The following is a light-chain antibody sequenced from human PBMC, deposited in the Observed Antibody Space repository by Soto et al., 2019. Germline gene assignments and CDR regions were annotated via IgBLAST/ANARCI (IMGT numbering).Light chain of an antibody. V-gene: IGKV1-5*03. J-gene: IGKJ2*01. CDR3: QQYNIYPYT. CDR2: KAS. CDR1: QSISTW. Sequence: DIQMTQSPSTLSASVGDRVALTCRASQSISTWLAWYQQKPGKAPKLLICKASSLDSGVPSRFSGSGSGTDFTLTISSLQPDDLATYYCQQYNIYPYTFGQGTKLEIK.